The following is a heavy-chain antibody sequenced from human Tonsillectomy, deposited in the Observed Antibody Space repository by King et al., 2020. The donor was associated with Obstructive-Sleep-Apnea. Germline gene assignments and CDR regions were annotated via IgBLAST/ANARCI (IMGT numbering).Heavy chain of an antibody. V-gene: IGHV3-13*01. D-gene: IGHD1-26*01. CDR3: ARSVGGRLKGPFDY. CDR1: GFTFSNYD. Sequence: EVQLVESGGTLVQPGGSLRLSCTASGFTFSNYDMHWVRQPTGKGLEWGSAIGAGGETYYPVSEKGRSTISRKNAMNSLFLQMNSLRVGDTAVYYCARSVGGRLKGPFDYWGQGTLVTVSS. J-gene: IGHJ4*02. CDR2: IGAGGET.